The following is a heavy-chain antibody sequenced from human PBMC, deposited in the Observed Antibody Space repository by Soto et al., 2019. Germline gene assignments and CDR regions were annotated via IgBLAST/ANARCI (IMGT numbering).Heavy chain of an antibody. CDR2: ISYDGSNK. Sequence: PGGSLRLSCAASGFTFSSYAMHWFRQAPGKGLEWVAVISYDGSNKYYADSVKGRFTISRDNSKNTLYLQMNSLRAEDTAVCYCARASRRTVVTSNFDYWGQGTLVTVSS. CDR3: ARASRRTVVTSNFDY. CDR1: GFTFSSYA. D-gene: IGHD2-21*02. V-gene: IGHV3-30-3*01. J-gene: IGHJ4*02.